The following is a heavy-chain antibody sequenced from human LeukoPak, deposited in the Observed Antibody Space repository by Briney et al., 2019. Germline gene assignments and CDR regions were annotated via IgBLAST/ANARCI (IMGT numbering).Heavy chain of an antibody. CDR1: GFSASNNY. CDR3: ARDREGFDY. D-gene: IGHD1-26*01. V-gene: IGHV3-53*01. CDR2: MHSDGRT. J-gene: IGHJ4*02. Sequence: VGSLRLSCAASGFSASNNYMNWVRQASGKGLEWVSVMHSDGRTFYADSVKGRFTISRDKSKNMFYLQMDSLRAEDTAVYYCARDREGFDYWGQGTLVTVSS.